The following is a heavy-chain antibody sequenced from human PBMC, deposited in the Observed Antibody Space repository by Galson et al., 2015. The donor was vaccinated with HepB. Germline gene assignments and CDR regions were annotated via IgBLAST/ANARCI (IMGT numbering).Heavy chain of an antibody. CDR1: GFTFSDHY. D-gene: IGHD4-23*01. V-gene: IGHV3-72*01. CDR2: TRNKANSYTT. J-gene: IGHJ4*02. CDR3: ARGGNSFREFDY. Sequence: SLRLSCAASGFTFSDHYMDWVRQAPGKGLEWVGRTRNKANSYTTEHAASVKGRFTISRDDSKNSLYLQMNSLKTEDTAVYYCARGGNSFREFDYWGQGTLVTVSS.